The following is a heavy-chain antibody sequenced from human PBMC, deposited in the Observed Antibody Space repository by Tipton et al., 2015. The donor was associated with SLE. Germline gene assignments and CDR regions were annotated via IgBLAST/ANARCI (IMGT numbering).Heavy chain of an antibody. J-gene: IGHJ4*02. CDR1: GFTFSSYS. D-gene: IGHD2-2*01. Sequence: SLRLSCAASGFTFSSYSLNWVRQAPGKGPEWVSSINSRSYYIKYADSVKGRFTISRDNAKNSLFLQMNSLRAEDTALYYCVKVVEGCKSTRCYGYYFDQWGQGTLVTVSS. CDR3: VKVVEGCKSTRCYGYYFDQ. V-gene: IGHV3-21*04. CDR2: INSRSYYI.